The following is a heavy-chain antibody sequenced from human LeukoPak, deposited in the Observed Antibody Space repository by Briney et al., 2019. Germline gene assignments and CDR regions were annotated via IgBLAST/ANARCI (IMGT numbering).Heavy chain of an antibody. CDR2: ISGSGANA. Sequence: QSGGSLRLSCAASGFTFSSYAMSWVRQAPGKGLEWVSGISGSGANAYYADSVKGRFTISRDNSKNTLYLQMSSLRAEDTAVYYCAKPYDFWSGYFDWGQGTLVTVSS. CDR1: GFTFSSYA. J-gene: IGHJ4*02. D-gene: IGHD3-3*01. V-gene: IGHV3-23*01. CDR3: AKPYDFWSGYFD.